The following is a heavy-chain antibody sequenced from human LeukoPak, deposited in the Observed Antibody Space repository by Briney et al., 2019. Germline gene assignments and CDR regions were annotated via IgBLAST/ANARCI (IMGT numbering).Heavy chain of an antibody. V-gene: IGHV3-7*01. CDR1: GFSFSAYW. D-gene: IGHD3-16*01. J-gene: IGHJ4*02. CDR3: ARDYGGSDFDY. CDR2: INQDGSEK. Sequence: PGGSLRLSCAVSGFSFSAYWMNWVRRAPGKGLEWVANINQDGSEKHYVDSVKGRFTISRDNAKNSLYLQINSPSAEDTAVYYCARDYGGSDFDYWGQGTLVTVSS.